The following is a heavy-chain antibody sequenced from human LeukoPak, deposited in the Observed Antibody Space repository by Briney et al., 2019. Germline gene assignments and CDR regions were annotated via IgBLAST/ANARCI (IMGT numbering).Heavy chain of an antibody. J-gene: IGHJ4*02. Sequence: GGSLRLSCAASGFTFRNFDMNWVRQAPGKGLEWVSYISSSATAIYYADSVKGRFTVSRDNAKNSLFLQTNSLRAEDTGVYYCARDRVGAPCDYWGQGALVTVSS. V-gene: IGHV3-48*03. CDR3: ARDRVGAPCDY. CDR2: ISSSATAI. CDR1: GFTFRNFD. D-gene: IGHD1-26*01.